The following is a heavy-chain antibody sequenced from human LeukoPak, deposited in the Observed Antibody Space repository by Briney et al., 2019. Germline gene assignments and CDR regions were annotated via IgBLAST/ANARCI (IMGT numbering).Heavy chain of an antibody. CDR1: GFTFGNYA. Sequence: GGSLRLSCAASGFTFGNYAMSWVRQVPGKGLEWVSSIRGSGDSTYYADSVKGRFTISRDNSKNTLYLQVNNLRAEDTAVYYCAKVRNDILTAPVDYWGQGTLVTVSS. J-gene: IGHJ4*02. V-gene: IGHV3-23*01. D-gene: IGHD3-9*01. CDR3: AKVRNDILTAPVDY. CDR2: IRGSGDST.